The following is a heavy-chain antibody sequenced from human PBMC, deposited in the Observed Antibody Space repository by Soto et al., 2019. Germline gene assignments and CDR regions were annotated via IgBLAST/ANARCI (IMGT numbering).Heavy chain of an antibody. CDR2: IYYSGST. V-gene: IGHV4-30-4*01. Sequence: PSETLSLTCTVSGGSISSGDYYWSWIRQPPGKGLEWIGYIYYSGSTYYNPSLKSRVTISVDTSKNQFSLKLSSVTAADTAVYYCARKTTVTTYFDYWGQGTPVTVSS. CDR1: GGSISSGDYY. D-gene: IGHD4-17*01. J-gene: IGHJ4*02. CDR3: ARKTTVTTYFDY.